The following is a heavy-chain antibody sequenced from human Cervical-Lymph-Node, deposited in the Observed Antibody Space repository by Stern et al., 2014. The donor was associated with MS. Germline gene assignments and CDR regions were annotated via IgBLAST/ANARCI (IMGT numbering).Heavy chain of an antibody. Sequence: HLVQSRPPPHNPAPPVKVSCKVSRYTLPAPSMPCLRHAPAKPPHWLGGFDPEDGETIYAQKFQGRVTMTEDTSTDTAYMELSSLRSEDTAVYYCATSYLFGESRDYWGQGTLVTVSS. J-gene: IGHJ4*02. V-gene: IGHV1-24*01. CDR3: ATSYLFGESRDY. D-gene: IGHD3-10*02. CDR2: FDPEDGET. CDR1: RYTLPAPS.